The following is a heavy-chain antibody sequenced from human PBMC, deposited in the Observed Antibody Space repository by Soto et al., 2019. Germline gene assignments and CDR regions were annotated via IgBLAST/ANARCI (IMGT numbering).Heavy chain of an antibody. CDR2: ISGSGGST. J-gene: IGHJ4*02. CDR3: AKDDFVDDFWGGYYNY. CDR1: GFTFSSYA. D-gene: IGHD3-3*01. Sequence: GGSLRLSCAASGFTFSSYAMSWVRQAPGKGLEWVSAISGSGGSTYYADSVKGRFTISRDNSKNTLYLQMNSLRAEDTAVYYCAKDDFVDDFWGGYYNYWGQGTLVTVSS. V-gene: IGHV3-23*01.